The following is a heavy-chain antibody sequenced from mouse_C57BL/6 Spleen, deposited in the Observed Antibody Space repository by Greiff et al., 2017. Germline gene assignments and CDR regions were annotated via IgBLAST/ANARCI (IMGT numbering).Heavy chain of an antibody. V-gene: IGHV1-64*01. CDR1: GYTFTSYW. D-gene: IGHD6-5*01. CDR3: ARLCQPRDFDY. J-gene: IGHJ2*01. Sequence: QVQLQQPGAELVKPGASVKLSCKASGYTFTSYWMHWVKQRPGQGLEWIGMIHPNSGSTNYNEKFKSKATLSVDKSSSTAYMQLSSLTSEDSAVYYCARLCQPRDFDYWGQGTTLTVSS. CDR2: IHPNSGST.